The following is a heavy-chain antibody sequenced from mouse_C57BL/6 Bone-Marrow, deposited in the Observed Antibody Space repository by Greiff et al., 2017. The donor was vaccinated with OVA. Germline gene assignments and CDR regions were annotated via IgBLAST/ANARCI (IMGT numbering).Heavy chain of an antibody. CDR3: ARGYYGSSYGFAY. Sequence: EVQLVESGGGLVQPGGSLKLSCAASGIDFSRYWMSWVRRAPGKGLEWIGEINPDSSTINSAPSLKDKFIISRDNAKNTLYLQMCKVISEDTALYYCARGYYGSSYGFAYWGQGTLVTVSA. D-gene: IGHD1-1*01. V-gene: IGHV4-1*01. CDR1: GIDFSRYW. CDR2: INPDSSTI. J-gene: IGHJ3*01.